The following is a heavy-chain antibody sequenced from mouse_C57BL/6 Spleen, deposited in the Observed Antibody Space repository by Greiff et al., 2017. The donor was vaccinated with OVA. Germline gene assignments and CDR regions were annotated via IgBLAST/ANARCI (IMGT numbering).Heavy chain of an antibody. D-gene: IGHD2-5*01. CDR2: INPSNGGT. J-gene: IGHJ1*03. V-gene: IGHV1-53*01. Sequence: QVQLQQPGTELVKPGASVKLSCKASGYTFTSYWMHWVKQRPGQGLEWIGNINPSNGGTNYNEKFKSKATLTVDKSSSTAYMQLGSLTSEDSAVYYCARDDSNHWYVDVWGTGTTVTVSS. CDR1: GYTFTSYW. CDR3: ARDDSNHWYVDV.